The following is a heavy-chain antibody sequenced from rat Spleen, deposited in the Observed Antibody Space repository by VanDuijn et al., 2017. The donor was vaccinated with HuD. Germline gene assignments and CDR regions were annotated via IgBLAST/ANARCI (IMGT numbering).Heavy chain of an antibody. J-gene: IGHJ2*01. D-gene: IGHD5-1*01. CDR3: SRDQLGAGFDY. V-gene: IGHV2-47*01. Sequence: QVQLKESGPGLVQPSQTLSLTCTVSGLSLTSNGVSWIRQPTGKGLEWMGIIWTGGSTDYNSALKSRLSISRDTSKSQVFLKMNSLQTEDTAIYYCSRDQLGAGFDYWGQGVMVTVSS. CDR2: IWTGGST. CDR1: GLSLTSNG.